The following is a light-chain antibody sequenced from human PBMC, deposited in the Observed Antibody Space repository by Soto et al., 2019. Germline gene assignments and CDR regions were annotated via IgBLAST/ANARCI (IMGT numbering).Light chain of an antibody. CDR3: TAWDTRLTCHLV. Sequence: QSVLTQPPSASGAPGQTVTISCSGTTSNIGSHSVNWYRQLPGTAPKVVMFSNDERPSGVPDRFSGSKSGTSASLTITGLQSEDEADYYCTAWDTRLTCHLVFGGGTQLTVL. V-gene: IGLV1-44*01. CDR1: TSNIGSHS. J-gene: IGLJ2*01. CDR2: SND.